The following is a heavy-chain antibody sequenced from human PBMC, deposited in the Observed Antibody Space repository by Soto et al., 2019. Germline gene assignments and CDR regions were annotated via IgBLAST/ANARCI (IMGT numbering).Heavy chain of an antibody. D-gene: IGHD2-15*01. J-gene: IGHJ5*02. CDR3: ARDLVVVAQRYNWFDP. V-gene: IGHV1-18*01. CDR2: ISAYNGNT. Sequence: GASVKVSCKASGYTFTSYGSSWVRQAPGQGLEWMGWISAYNGNTNNAQKLQGRVTMTTDTSTSTAYMELRSLRSDDTAVYYCARDLVVVAQRYNWFDPWARATLVTVSS. CDR1: GYTFTSYG.